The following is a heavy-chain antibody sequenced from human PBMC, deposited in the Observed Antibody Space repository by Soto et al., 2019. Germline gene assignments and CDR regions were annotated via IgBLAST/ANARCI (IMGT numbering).Heavy chain of an antibody. CDR1: GFTFSNAW. CDR2: IKSKTDGGTT. V-gene: IGHV3-15*01. CDR3: TTDVNGRHYYYGMDV. D-gene: IGHD2-8*01. J-gene: IGHJ6*02. Sequence: EVQLVESGGGLVKPGGSLRLSCAASGFTFSNAWMSWVRQAPGKGLEWVGRIKSKTDGGTTDYAAPVKGRFTISRDDSKNTLYLQMNSLKTEDTAVYYCTTDVNGRHYYYGMDVWGRGTTVTVSS.